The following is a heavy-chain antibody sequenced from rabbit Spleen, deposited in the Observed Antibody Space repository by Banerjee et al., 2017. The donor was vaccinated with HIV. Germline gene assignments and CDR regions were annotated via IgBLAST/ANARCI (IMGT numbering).Heavy chain of an antibody. Sequence: QEQLVESGGGLVKPEGSLTLTCKASGFDLSRYYHMCWVRQAPGKGLEWIACIYVGSGGSTNYANGVKGRFTISSDNAQNTVDLQMNSLTPADTATYFCARNANGGWDLWGPGTLVTVS. CDR1: GFDLSRYYH. CDR2: IYVGSGGST. D-gene: IGHD4-1*01. CDR3: ARNANGGWDL. J-gene: IGHJ4*01. V-gene: IGHV1S43*01.